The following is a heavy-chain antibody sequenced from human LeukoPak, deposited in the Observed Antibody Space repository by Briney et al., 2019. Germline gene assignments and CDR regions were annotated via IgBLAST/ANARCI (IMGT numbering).Heavy chain of an antibody. Sequence: SETLSLTSTVSGGSISSHYWSWIRQPPGKGLEWIGSIYYSGRTYYNPSLKSRVTISVDTSKNQFSLKLSSVTSADTAVYYCARVSTYYYGAGRSYYFDYWGQGTLVTVSS. CDR3: ARVSTYYYGAGRSYYFDY. J-gene: IGHJ4*02. CDR1: GGSISSHY. CDR2: IYYSGRT. V-gene: IGHV4-59*11. D-gene: IGHD3-10*01.